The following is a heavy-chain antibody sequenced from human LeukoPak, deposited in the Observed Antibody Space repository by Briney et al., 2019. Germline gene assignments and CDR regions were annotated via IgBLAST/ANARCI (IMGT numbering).Heavy chain of an antibody. D-gene: IGHD6-19*01. CDR1: GGSISSSSYY. Sequence: SETLSLTCTVSGGSISSSSYYWGWIRQPPGKGLEWIGSIYFSGSTYYNPSLKSRVTISVDTSKNQFSLKLNSVTAADTAIYYCARSEYSSAWWVFDYWGQGTLVTVSS. V-gene: IGHV4-39*01. J-gene: IGHJ4*02. CDR3: ARSEYSSAWWVFDY. CDR2: IYFSGST.